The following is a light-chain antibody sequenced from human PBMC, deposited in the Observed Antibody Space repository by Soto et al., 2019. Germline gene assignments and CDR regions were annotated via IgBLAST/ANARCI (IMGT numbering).Light chain of an antibody. CDR1: QSVSSSY. J-gene: IGKJ1*01. CDR2: GAS. CDR3: QQYGSSPWT. V-gene: IGKV3-20*01. Sequence: EIGLTQSPGTLSLSPSERATLSFRASQSVSSSYLAWYQQKPGQAPRLLIYGASSRATGIPDRFSGSGSGTDFTLTISRLEPEDFAVYYCQQYGSSPWTFGQGTKVDIK.